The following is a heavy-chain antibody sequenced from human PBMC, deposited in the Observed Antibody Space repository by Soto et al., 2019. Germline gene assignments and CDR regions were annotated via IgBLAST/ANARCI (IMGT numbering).Heavy chain of an antibody. CDR3: ARDLSSVTYTFDF. V-gene: IGHV3-33*08. J-gene: IGHJ4*02. D-gene: IGHD3-22*01. Sequence: QVHLVESGGDVVQPGGSLRISCAASGFPFSGYGMHWVRQPPGKRLEWVAVIWHDGSYTYYADSVRGRFTISSDISRNTLYLEMSRLKVEDTAVYYCARDLSSVTYTFDFRGQGTLVTVSS. CDR1: GFPFSGYG. CDR2: IWHDGSYT.